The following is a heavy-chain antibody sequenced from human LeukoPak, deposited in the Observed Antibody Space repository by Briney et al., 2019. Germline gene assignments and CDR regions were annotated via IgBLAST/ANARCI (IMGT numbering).Heavy chain of an antibody. CDR2: TNHSGST. CDR1: GGSFSGYY. D-gene: IGHD3-10*01. Sequence: SETLSLTCAVYGGSFSGYYWSWIRQPPGKGLEWIGETNHSGSTNYNPSLKSRVTISVDTSKNQFSLKLSSVTAADTAVYYCARGRVLLWFGERNWFDPWGQGTLVTVSS. V-gene: IGHV4-34*01. J-gene: IGHJ5*02. CDR3: ARGRVLLWFGERNWFDP.